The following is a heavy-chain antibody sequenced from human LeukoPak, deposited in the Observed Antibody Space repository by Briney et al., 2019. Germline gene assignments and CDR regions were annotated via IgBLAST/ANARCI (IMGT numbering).Heavy chain of an antibody. J-gene: IGHJ4*02. CDR1: GGSISSSSHY. Sequence: SETLSLTCTVSGGSISSSSHYWGWIRQPPGRGLEWIGSIYYSGSTYYNPSLKSRVTISVDTSKNQFSLKLSSVTAADTAVYYCASFTVRHVSDYWGQGTLVTVSS. D-gene: IGHD3-10*01. CDR3: ASFTVRHVSDY. V-gene: IGHV4-39*01. CDR2: IYYSGST.